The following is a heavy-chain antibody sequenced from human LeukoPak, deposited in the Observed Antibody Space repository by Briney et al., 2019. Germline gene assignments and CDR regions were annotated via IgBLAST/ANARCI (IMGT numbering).Heavy chain of an antibody. CDR2: ISWNSGSI. CDR1: GFTFDDYA. V-gene: IGHV3-9*01. J-gene: IGHJ4*02. CDR3: AKDAYGDYAGVDY. Sequence: GWSLRLSCAASGFTFDDYAMHWVRQAPGKGLEWVSGISWNSGSIGYADSVKGRFTISRDNAKNSLYLQMNSLRAEDTALYYCAKDAYGDYAGVDYWGQGTLVTVSS. D-gene: IGHD4-17*01.